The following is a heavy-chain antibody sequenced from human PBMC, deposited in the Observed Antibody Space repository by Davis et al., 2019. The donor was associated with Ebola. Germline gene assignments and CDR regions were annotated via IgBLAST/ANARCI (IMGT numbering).Heavy chain of an antibody. D-gene: IGHD2-21*01. CDR2: IKSKTDGGTT. CDR3: TTIAYCGGDCYSDYYYYGMDV. Sequence: GESLKISCAASGFTFSNAWMSWVRQAPGKGLEWVGRIKSKTDGGTTDYAAPVKGRFTISRDDSKNTLYLQMNSLKTEDTAVYYCTTIAYCGGDCYSDYYYYGMDVWGQGTTVTVSS. V-gene: IGHV3-15*01. J-gene: IGHJ6*02. CDR1: GFTFSNAW.